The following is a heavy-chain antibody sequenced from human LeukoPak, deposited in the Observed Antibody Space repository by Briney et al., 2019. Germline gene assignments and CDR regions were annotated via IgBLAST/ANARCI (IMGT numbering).Heavy chain of an antibody. Sequence: AGGSLRLSCAASGFTFSSYAMSWVRQAPGEGLEWVSAISSSGDGTYYADSVKGRFTISRDNSKNTLYLQMNSLRAEDTAVYYCAKVYYYDSSGYGPSDYWGQGTLVTVSS. J-gene: IGHJ4*02. V-gene: IGHV3-23*01. CDR3: AKVYYYDSSGYGPSDY. CDR2: ISSSGDGT. D-gene: IGHD3-22*01. CDR1: GFTFSSYA.